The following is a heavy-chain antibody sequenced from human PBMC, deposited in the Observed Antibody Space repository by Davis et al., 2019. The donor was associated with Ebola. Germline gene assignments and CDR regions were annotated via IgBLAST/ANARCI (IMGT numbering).Heavy chain of an antibody. Sequence: ESLKISCAASGFTFSSYWMSWVRQAPGKGLEWVANIKQDGSEKYYVDSVKGRFTISRDNAKNSLYLQMNSLRAEDTAVYYCAREYGDYYYYYGMDVWGQGTTVTVSS. CDR3: AREYGDYYYYYGMDV. CDR2: IKQDGSEK. D-gene: IGHD4-17*01. V-gene: IGHV3-7*03. J-gene: IGHJ6*02. CDR1: GFTFSSYW.